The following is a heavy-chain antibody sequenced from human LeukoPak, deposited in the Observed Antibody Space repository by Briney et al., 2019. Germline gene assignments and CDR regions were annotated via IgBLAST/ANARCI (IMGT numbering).Heavy chain of an antibody. CDR1: GYTFTSYY. J-gene: IGHJ4*02. D-gene: IGHD6-19*01. V-gene: IGHV1-46*01. Sequence: ASVKVFCKASGYTFTSYYMHWVRQAPGQGLEWMGIINPSGGSTSYAQKFQGRVTMTRDTSTSTVYMELSSLRSEDTAVYYCAREREQWLALGYWGQGTLVTVSS. CDR3: AREREQWLALGY. CDR2: INPSGGST.